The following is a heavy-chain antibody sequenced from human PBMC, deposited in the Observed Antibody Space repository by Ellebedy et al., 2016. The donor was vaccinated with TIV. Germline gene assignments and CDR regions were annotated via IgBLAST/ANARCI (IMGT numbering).Heavy chain of an antibody. CDR3: ARDGPYSGSYFDS. Sequence: SQTLSLTCAISGDSVPNNNAAWNWTRKSPSRGLEWLGRTYYRSQWNNDYAVSVESRITINPDTSKNQFSLQLNSVTPEDTAVYYCARDGPYSGSYFDSWGQGTLVTVSS. J-gene: IGHJ4*02. CDR1: GDSVPNNNAA. D-gene: IGHD1-26*01. V-gene: IGHV6-1*01. CDR2: TYYRSQWNN.